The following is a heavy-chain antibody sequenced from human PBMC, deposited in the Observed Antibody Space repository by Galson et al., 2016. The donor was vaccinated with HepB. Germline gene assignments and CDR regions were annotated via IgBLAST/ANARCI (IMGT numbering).Heavy chain of an antibody. J-gene: IGHJ4*02. CDR2: IYYSGST. CDR1: GGSISSYY. V-gene: IGHV4-59*01. CDR3: ARSRGGGARVPFDS. D-gene: IGHD2-21*01. Sequence: ETLSLTCIVSGGSISSYYWSWIRQPPGKGLEWIGYIYYSGSTNYNPPLKGRVTISVDTSKNQFSLQLSSVTAADTAVYYCARSRGGGARVPFDSWGQGTLVTVSS.